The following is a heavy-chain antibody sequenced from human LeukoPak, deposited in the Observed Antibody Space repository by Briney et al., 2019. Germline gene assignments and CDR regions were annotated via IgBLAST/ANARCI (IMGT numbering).Heavy chain of an antibody. J-gene: IGHJ4*02. D-gene: IGHD4-17*01. V-gene: IGHV3-23*01. CDR3: AKPLHDYGDSYFDY. CDR2: IGKNT. Sequence: GGSLRLSCAASGFTFRIYAMTWVRQAPGKGLEWVSAIGKNTWYADSVKGRFTISRDNSRNTLYLQMNSLRAKDTAVYYCAKPLHDYGDSYFDYWGQGTLVTVSS. CDR1: GFTFRIYA.